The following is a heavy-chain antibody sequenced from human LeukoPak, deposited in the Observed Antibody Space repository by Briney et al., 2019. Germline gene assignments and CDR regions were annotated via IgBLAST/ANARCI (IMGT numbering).Heavy chain of an antibody. CDR1: GATFSSYA. J-gene: IGHJ6*02. CDR3: ARVAPAPYDFWSGPNYYYYGMDV. Sequence: ASVKLSCTASGATFSSYAISWVRQAPGQGLEWMGRIIPILVIATYAQKFQGRVTITADKTTSTAYMELSSLRSEDTAVHYCARVAPAPYDFWSGPNYYYYGMDVWGQGTTVTVSS. V-gene: IGHV1-69*04. CDR2: IIPILVIA. D-gene: IGHD3-3*01.